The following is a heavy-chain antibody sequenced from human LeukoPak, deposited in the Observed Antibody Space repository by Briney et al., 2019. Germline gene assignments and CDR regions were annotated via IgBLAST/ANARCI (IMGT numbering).Heavy chain of an antibody. D-gene: IGHD2-21*02. V-gene: IGHV3-48*03. Sequence: GGSLRLSCAASGFTFSSYEMNWVRQAPGKGLEWVSYISSSGSTIYYADSVKGRFTISRDNAKNSLYLQMNSLRAEDTAVYYCARCGGDFSFQHWGQGTLVTVSS. CDR1: GFTFSSYE. J-gene: IGHJ1*01. CDR2: ISSSGSTI. CDR3: ARCGGDFSFQH.